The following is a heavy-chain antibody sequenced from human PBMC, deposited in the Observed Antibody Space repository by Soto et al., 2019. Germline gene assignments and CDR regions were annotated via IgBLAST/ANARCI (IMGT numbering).Heavy chain of an antibody. D-gene: IGHD2-2*01. CDR3: AKVQIPLVEVPVAMNSDAFDT. Sequence: QVQLVESGGGVVQPGRSLRLSCAASGFTFSSYGMHWVRQAPGKGLEWVAVISYDGSNKYYADSVKGRFTISRDNSKNTFYLKMNSRGAEDTAVYYCAKVQIPLVEVPVAMNSDAFDTGAQGTMFTVSS. CDR1: GFTFSSYG. J-gene: IGHJ3*02. CDR2: ISYDGSNK. V-gene: IGHV3-30*18.